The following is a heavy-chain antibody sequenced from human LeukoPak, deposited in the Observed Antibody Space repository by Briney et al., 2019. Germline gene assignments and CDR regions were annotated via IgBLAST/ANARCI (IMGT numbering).Heavy chain of an antibody. J-gene: IGHJ6*02. V-gene: IGHV3-48*01. CDR2: ISSSSSNI. CDR1: GFTFSSYG. CDR3: ARDRPGSMDV. Sequence: PGGSLRLSCAASGFTFSSYGMNWVRQAPGKGLEWVSYISSSSSNIDYADSVKGRLTISRDNVKNSLYLQMNSLRAEDTAVYYCARDRPGSMDVWGQGTTVTVSS. D-gene: IGHD3-10*01.